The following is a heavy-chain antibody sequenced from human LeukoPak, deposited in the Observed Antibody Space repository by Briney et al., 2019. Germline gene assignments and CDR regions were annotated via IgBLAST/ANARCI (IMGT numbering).Heavy chain of an antibody. J-gene: IGHJ6*03. CDR3: TRGRIGAAAGRTYYYYYYMDV. CDR1: GFTVNSHY. CDR2: IYSGGAT. V-gene: IGHV3-66*02. D-gene: IGHD6-13*01. Sequence: GGSLRLSCAASGFTVNSHYMSWVRQAPGKGLEWVSAIYSGGATYYADSVKGRFTISRDKSKNTLCLQMNSLRAEDSAVYSCTRGRIGAAAGRTYYYYYYMDVWGKGTTVTVSS.